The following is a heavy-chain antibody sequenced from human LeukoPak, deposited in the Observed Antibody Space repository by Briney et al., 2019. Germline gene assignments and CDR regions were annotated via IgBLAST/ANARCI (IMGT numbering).Heavy chain of an antibody. CDR3: AKAARLLWFGEFTSPY. V-gene: IGHV3-23*01. Sequence: PGGSLRLSCAASGFTFSSYAMSWVGQAPGKGLEWVSAISGSGGSTYYADSVKGRFTISRDNSKNTLYLQMNSLRAEDTAVYYCAKAARLLWFGEFTSPYWGQGTLVTVSS. CDR1: GFTFSSYA. CDR2: ISGSGGST. J-gene: IGHJ4*02. D-gene: IGHD3-10*01.